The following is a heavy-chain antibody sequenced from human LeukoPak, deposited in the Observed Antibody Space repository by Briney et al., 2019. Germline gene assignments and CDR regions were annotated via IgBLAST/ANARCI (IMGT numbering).Heavy chain of an antibody. V-gene: IGHV3-30*18. Sequence: PGRSLRLSCAASGFTFSSYGMHWVRQAPGKGLEWVAVISYDGSNKYYADSVKGRFTISRDNSMNTLYLQMNSLRAEDTAVYYCAEDLYGSGSHFDYWGQGTLVTVSS. CDR3: AEDLYGSGSHFDY. J-gene: IGHJ4*02. D-gene: IGHD3-10*01. CDR1: GFTFSSYG. CDR2: ISYDGSNK.